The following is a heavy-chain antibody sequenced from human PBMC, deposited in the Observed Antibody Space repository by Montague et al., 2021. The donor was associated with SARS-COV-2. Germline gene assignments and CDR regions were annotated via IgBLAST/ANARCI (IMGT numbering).Heavy chain of an antibody. CDR1: GGSISSSSHY. CDR2: IYSSGTT. V-gene: IGHV4-39*01. D-gene: IGHD2/OR15-2a*01. CDR3: ARAQMAVTEYYPDY. Sequence: SETLSLTYSVSGGSISSSSHYWAWIRPPPGRRLEWIGTIYSSGTTHYHSPLKRRITWSVDTSDHLSSLQMNSVSATDTAIYYCARAQMAVTEYYPDYWGQGILVTVSS. J-gene: IGHJ4*02.